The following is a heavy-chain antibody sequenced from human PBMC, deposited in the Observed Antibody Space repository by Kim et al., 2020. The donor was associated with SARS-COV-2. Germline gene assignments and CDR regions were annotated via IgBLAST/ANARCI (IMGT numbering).Heavy chain of an antibody. CDR3: AKSSWELRGYFDY. V-gene: IGHV3-23*01. Sequence: YADSVKGRFTISRDNSKNTLYLQMNSLRAEDTAVYYCAKSSWELRGYFDYWGQGTLVTVSS. J-gene: IGHJ4*02. D-gene: IGHD1-26*01.